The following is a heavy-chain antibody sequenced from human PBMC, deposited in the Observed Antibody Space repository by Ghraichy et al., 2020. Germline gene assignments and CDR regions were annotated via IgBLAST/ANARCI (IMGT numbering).Heavy chain of an antibody. V-gene: IGHV4-39*01. CDR2: IYYSGSGAGTT. J-gene: IGHJ5*02. D-gene: IGHD2-15*01. CDR1: GDSMTTNNYY. CDR3: ARSISGATQIPDRTFDP. Sequence: SETLSLICSVSGDSMTTNNYYWGWIRQPPGKGLEWIGNIYYSGSGAGTTYYNPSLKGRVSMSIDRSKNQFSVELTSVTAADTATYYCARSISGATQIPDRTFDPWGQGTRVTVSS.